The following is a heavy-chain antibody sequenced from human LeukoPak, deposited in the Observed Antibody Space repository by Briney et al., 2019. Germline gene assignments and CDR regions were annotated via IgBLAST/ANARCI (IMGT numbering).Heavy chain of an antibody. V-gene: IGHV3-53*01. J-gene: IGHJ4*02. CDR2: IYSDGSR. Sequence: GGSLRLSCAASGFSVSTDHMSWVRQAPGKGLEWVSVIYSDGSRYYADTVKGRFSISRDNSKNTVDLLVNSPRAEDTAMYYCARVWELSYDHWGQGILVTVSS. CDR3: ARVWELSYDH. CDR1: GFSVSTDH. D-gene: IGHD3-10*01.